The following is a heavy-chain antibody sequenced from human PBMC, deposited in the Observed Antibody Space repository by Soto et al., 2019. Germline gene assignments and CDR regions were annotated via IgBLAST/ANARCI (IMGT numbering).Heavy chain of an antibody. CDR3: AKGLWFGESYGLSDY. CDR1: GFTFSSYG. Sequence: GGSLRLSCAASGFTFSSYGMHWVRQAPGKGLEWVAVIWYDGSNKYYADSVKGRFTISRDNSKNTLYLQMNSLRAEDTAVYYCAKGLWFGESYGLSDYWGQGTLVTVSS. D-gene: IGHD3-10*01. V-gene: IGHV3-33*06. CDR2: IWYDGSNK. J-gene: IGHJ4*02.